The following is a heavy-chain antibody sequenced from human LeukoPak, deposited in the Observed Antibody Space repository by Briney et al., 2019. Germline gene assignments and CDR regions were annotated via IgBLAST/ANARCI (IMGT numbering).Heavy chain of an antibody. CDR3: ASQSYARFDP. Sequence: GSLRLSCAASGFTFSSKWMSWVRQAPGKGLEWVGNIQPDGSEQYPVDSVKGRFTITRDNARNSLFLQMNSLRVEDTAVYYCASQSYARFDPWGQGTLATVSS. V-gene: IGHV3-7*01. D-gene: IGHD3-16*01. CDR1: GFTFSSKW. CDR2: IQPDGSEQ. J-gene: IGHJ5*02.